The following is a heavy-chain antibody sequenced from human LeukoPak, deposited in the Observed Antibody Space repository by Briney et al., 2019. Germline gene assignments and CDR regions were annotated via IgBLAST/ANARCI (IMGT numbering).Heavy chain of an antibody. J-gene: IGHJ4*02. CDR2: INPNSGGT. CDR1: GYTFTCYY. V-gene: IGHV1-2*02. CDR3: ARVYYGGNSPSISPAVFDY. Sequence: GSVKVSCKASGYTFTCYYMHWVRQAPGQGLEWMGWINPNSGGTNYAQKFQGTVTMTRDTSISTAYMELSRLRSDDTAVYYCARVYYGGNSPSISPAVFDYWGQGTLVTVSS. D-gene: IGHD4-23*01.